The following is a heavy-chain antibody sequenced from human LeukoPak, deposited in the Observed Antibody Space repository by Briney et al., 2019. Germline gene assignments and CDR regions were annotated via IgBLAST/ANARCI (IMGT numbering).Heavy chain of an antibody. CDR3: AREKTMVRGVIITYYFDY. CDR2: IYSGGST. V-gene: IGHV3-53*01. D-gene: IGHD3-10*01. CDR1: GFTVSSNY. Sequence: GGSLRLSCAASGFTVSSNYMSWVRQAPGKGLEWVSVIYSGGSTYYADSVKGRFTISRDNSKNTLYLQMNSLRAEDTAVYYCAREKTMVRGVIITYYFDYWGQGTLVTVSS. J-gene: IGHJ4*02.